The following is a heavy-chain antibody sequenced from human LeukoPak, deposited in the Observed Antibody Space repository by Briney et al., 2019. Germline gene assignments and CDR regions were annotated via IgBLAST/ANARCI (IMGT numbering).Heavy chain of an antibody. CDR1: GGSISSYY. D-gene: IGHD2-2*01. CDR3: ARDSDDCSSTSCYSPNNWFDH. Sequence: SETLSLTCTVSGGSISSYYWSWIRQPAGKGLEWIGRIYTSGSTNYNPSLKSRVTISVDKSKNQFSLKLSSVTAADTAVYYCARDSDDCSSTSCYSPNNWFDHWGQGTLVTVSS. CDR2: IYTSGST. V-gene: IGHV4-4*07. J-gene: IGHJ5*02.